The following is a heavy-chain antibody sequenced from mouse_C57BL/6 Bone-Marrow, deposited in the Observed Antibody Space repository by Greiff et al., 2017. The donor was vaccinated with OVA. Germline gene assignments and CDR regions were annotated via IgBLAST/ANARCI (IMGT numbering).Heavy chain of an antibody. J-gene: IGHJ1*03. CDR2: ISSGGSYT. D-gene: IGHD1-1*01. CDR3: ARHTYDSSRYWYFDV. CDR1: GFTFSSYG. Sequence: EVKLVESGGDLVKPGGSLKLSCAASGFTFSSYGMSWVRQTPDKRLEWVATISSGGSYTYYPDSVKGRFTISRDNAKNTLYLQMSSLKSEDTAMYYCARHTYDSSRYWYFDVWGTGTTVTVSS. V-gene: IGHV5-6*01.